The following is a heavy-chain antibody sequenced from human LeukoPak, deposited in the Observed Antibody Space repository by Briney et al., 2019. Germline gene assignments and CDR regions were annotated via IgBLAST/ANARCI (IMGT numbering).Heavy chain of an antibody. V-gene: IGHV4-59*01. CDR3: ARGQRSDAGWGLYYYYYYIDV. D-gene: IGHD3-10*01. Sequence: SEALSLTCTVSGGSISSYYWSWIRQPPGKGLEWIGYIYYSGSTNYNPSLKSRVTISVDTSKNQFSLKLSSATAADTAVYYCARGQRSDAGWGLYYYYYYIDVWGKGTTVTVSS. J-gene: IGHJ6*03. CDR1: GGSISSYY. CDR2: IYYSGST.